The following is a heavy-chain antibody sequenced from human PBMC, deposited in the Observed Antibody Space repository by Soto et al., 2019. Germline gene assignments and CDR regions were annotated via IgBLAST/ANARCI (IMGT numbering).Heavy chain of an antibody. Sequence: GPTLVNPTQTLTLTCTFSGFSLSTSGMRVSWIRQPPGKALEWLARIDWDDDKFYSTSLKTRLTISKDTSKNQVVLAMTNMDPVDTATYYCARTYYGSGSYYNSVGWFDPWGQGTLVTVSS. CDR1: GFSLSTSGMR. J-gene: IGHJ5*02. CDR3: ARTYYGSGSYYNSVGWFDP. CDR2: IDWDDDK. V-gene: IGHV2-70*04. D-gene: IGHD3-10*01.